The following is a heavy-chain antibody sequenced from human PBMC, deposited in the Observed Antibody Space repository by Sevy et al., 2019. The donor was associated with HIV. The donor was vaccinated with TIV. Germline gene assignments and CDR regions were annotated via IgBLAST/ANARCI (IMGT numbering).Heavy chain of an antibody. J-gene: IGHJ5*02. CDR3: ARAPPVRSGDDSLNWFAP. CDR1: GGSISAYY. V-gene: IGHV4-59*01. D-gene: IGHD5-12*01. CDR2: IHYTGNT. Sequence: ETPSLTCTVSGGSISAYYWSWIRQPPGKGLEWIGYIHYTGNTKYNPSLESRVTISVDTSKNQFSLKLSSVTAADTAIYYCARAPPVRSGDDSLNWFAPWGQGTLVTVSS.